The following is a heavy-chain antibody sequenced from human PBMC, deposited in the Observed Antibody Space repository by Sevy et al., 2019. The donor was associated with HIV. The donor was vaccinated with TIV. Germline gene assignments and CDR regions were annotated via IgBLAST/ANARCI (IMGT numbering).Heavy chain of an antibody. CDR3: ADVLTRGHWYFDY. CDR2: ITGTGGNT. Sequence: GGSLRLSCAASGLTFSSYAMSWVRQAPGKGLEWVTAITGTGGNTYYADSVKGRLTNSRDNSKNTLYLEMNSLRAEDTAVYYCADVLTRGHWYFDYWGRGTLVTVSS. CDR1: GLTFSSYA. J-gene: IGHJ4*02. D-gene: IGHD3-10*01. V-gene: IGHV3-23*01.